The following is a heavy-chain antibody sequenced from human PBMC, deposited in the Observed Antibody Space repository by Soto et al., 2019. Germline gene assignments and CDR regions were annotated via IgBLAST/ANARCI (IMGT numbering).Heavy chain of an antibody. D-gene: IGHD3-16*02. CDR2: ISGSGGST. J-gene: IGHJ2*01. CDR1: GFTFSSYS. Sequence: EGQRLESGGGLVQPGVSLRLSCAASGFTFSSYSMSWVRQAPGKGLEWVSAISGSGGSTYYADSGKGRFTISRDNYKNPLYHQMHSLRAEYTALYYCAKDLSDLHWYFDLWCRGTLVTVSS. CDR3: AKDLSDLHWYFDL. V-gene: IGHV3-23*01.